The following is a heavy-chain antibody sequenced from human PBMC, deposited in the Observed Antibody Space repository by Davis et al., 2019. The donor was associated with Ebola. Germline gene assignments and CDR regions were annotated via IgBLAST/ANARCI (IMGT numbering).Heavy chain of an antibody. Sequence: ASAQVSCNASAYTSYTYGVTWVRQAPGQGLEWMGWISAYSGDTKYAQKFQGRVTMTTDTSTSTAYMELWSLRSDDTAVYYCARDPTIYDFRSNESKLDHWGQGTLVTVSS. V-gene: IGHV1-18*01. J-gene: IGHJ4*02. CDR3: ARDPTIYDFRSNESKLDH. D-gene: IGHD3-3*01. CDR1: AYTSYTYG. CDR2: ISAYSGDT.